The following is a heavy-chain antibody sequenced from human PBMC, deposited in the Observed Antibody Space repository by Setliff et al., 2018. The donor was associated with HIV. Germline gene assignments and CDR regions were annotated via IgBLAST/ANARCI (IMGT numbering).Heavy chain of an antibody. CDR1: DGSISSTNHY. D-gene: IGHD3-16*02. V-gene: IGHV4-39*02. J-gene: IGHJ6*03. Sequence: PSETLSLTCTVSDGSISSTNHYWGWIRQSPGKRLEWIGTVHYSGSTYYNPSLKSRLTISVDTSTNHFSLKLSSVAAADTAVYYCARLVGYYRSDNANYYYMDVWGKGTTVTFSS. CDR3: ARLVGYYRSDNANYYYMDV. CDR2: VHYSGST.